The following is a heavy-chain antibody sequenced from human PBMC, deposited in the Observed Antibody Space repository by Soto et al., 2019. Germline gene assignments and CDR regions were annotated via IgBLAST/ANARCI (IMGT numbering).Heavy chain of an antibody. CDR3: AKVQETRDGYLNGAFDI. J-gene: IGHJ3*02. CDR2: ISGSGGST. CDR1: GFTFSSYA. Sequence: HPGGSLRLSCAASGFTFSSYAMSWVRQAPGKGLEWVSAISGSGGSTYYADSVKGRFTISRDNSKNTLYLQMNSLRAEDTAVYYCAKVQETRDGYLNGAFDIWGQGTMVTVSS. D-gene: IGHD5-12*01. V-gene: IGHV3-23*01.